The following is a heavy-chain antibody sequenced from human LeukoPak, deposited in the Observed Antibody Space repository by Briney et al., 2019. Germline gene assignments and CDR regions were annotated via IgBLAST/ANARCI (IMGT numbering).Heavy chain of an antibody. D-gene: IGHD1-26*01. V-gene: IGHV1-2*06. J-gene: IGHJ4*02. CDR1: GYTFIGYY. Sequence: GSVKVSCKASGYTFIGYYIHWVRQAPGQGLEWMGRISPNSGGTNYAQKFQGRVTMTRDTSTSTAYMELSRLRSDDTAVYYCGRDGTQGSNIDYWGQGTLVTVSS. CDR3: GRDGTQGSNIDY. CDR2: ISPNSGGT.